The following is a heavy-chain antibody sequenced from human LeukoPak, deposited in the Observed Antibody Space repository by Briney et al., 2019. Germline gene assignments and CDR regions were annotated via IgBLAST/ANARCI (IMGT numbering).Heavy chain of an antibody. Sequence: GGSLRLSCAASGFTFSSYAMSWVRQAPGKGLEWVSAISGSGGSTYYADSAKGRFTIPRDNSKNTLYLQMNSLRAEDTAVYYCAKGKTYYYGSGSPYNWFDPWGQGTLVNVSS. J-gene: IGHJ5*02. CDR3: AKGKTYYYGSGSPYNWFDP. D-gene: IGHD3-10*01. CDR2: ISGSGGST. CDR1: GFTFSSYA. V-gene: IGHV3-23*01.